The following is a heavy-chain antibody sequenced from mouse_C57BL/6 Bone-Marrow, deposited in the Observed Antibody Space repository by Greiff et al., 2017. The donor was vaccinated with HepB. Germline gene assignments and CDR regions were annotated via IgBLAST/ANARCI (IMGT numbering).Heavy chain of an antibody. CDR1: GFTFSDYY. CDR2: ISNGGGST. D-gene: IGHD2-2*01. V-gene: IGHV5-12*01. J-gene: IGHJ4*01. CDR3: ARHAGYGYDGTVDD. Sequence: EVKLMESGGGLVQPGGSLKLSCAASGFTFSDYYMYWVRQTPEKRLEWVAYISNGGGSTYYPDTVKGRFTISRENANNTLYLQLSRLKSEDTAMYYCARHAGYGYDGTVDDWGQGTSVTVSS.